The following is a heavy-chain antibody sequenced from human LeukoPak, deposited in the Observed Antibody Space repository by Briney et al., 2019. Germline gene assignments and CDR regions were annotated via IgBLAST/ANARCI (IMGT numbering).Heavy chain of an antibody. CDR2: INPNSGGT. Sequence: ASVKVSCKASGYTFTGYYMHWVRQAPGQGLEWMGWINPNSGGTNYAQKFQGRVTMTRDTSISTAYMELSRLRSDDTAVCYCASPKGYCSSTSCQATALYAFDIWGQGTMVTVSS. J-gene: IGHJ3*02. V-gene: IGHV1-2*02. D-gene: IGHD2-2*01. CDR1: GYTFTGYY. CDR3: ASPKGYCSSTSCQATALYAFDI.